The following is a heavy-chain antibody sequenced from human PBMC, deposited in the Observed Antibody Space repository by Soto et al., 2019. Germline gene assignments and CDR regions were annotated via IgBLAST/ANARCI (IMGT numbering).Heavy chain of an antibody. Sequence: SETLSLTXTVSGGSITSGNYYWSWIRQHPGTGLEWIGCIYYTGSTYYNPSLKSRVIISVDTSKNQFSMKLTSVTAADTAVYYCVGQRGGVAVAGNYYFYSMDVWGQGTTVTV. V-gene: IGHV4-31*02. CDR3: VGQRGGVAVAGNYYFYSMDV. D-gene: IGHD6-19*01. CDR2: IYYTGST. CDR1: GGSITSGNYY. J-gene: IGHJ6*02.